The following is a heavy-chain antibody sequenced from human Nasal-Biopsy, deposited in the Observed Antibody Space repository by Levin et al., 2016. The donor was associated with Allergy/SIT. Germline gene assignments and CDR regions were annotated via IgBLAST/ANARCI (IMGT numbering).Heavy chain of an antibody. D-gene: IGHD2-15*01. CDR1: GFTVNFYG. CDR3: AKLEVTSFHDSAGDFGSFDV. CDR2: IRSDGSRQ. J-gene: IGHJ3*01. V-gene: IGHV3-30*02. Sequence: GGSLRLSCVASGFTVNFYGFHWVRQAPGKGLEWVSFIRSDGSRQYYVDSVKGRFTVSRDNSKSSVYLEMNNLRPDDTALYFCAKLEVTSFHDSAGDFGSFDVWGQGTAVSVSS.